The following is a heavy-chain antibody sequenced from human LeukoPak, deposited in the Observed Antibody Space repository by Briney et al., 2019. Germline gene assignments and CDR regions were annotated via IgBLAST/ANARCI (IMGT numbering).Heavy chain of an antibody. D-gene: IGHD4-17*01. Sequence: PGGSLRLSCAASGFTFISSAMSWVRQAPGKGQEWVSAISGSGGSTYYADSVKGRFTISRDNSKNTLYLQMNSLRAEDTALYYCAKDYGALSSYWGQGTLVTVSS. CDR2: ISGSGGST. J-gene: IGHJ4*02. CDR1: GFTFISSA. V-gene: IGHV3-23*01. CDR3: AKDYGALSSY.